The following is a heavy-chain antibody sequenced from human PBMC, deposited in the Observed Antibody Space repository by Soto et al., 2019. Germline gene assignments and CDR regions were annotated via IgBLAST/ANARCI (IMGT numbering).Heavy chain of an antibody. CDR3: ARAAVAAGGPFDK. CDR1: GGSISSGDYY. D-gene: IGHD2-15*01. V-gene: IGHV4-31*03. J-gene: IGHJ4*02. CDR2: INYSGSA. Sequence: SETLSLTCIVSGGSISSGDYYWSWIRQHPGKGLEWIGYINYSGSAYYNPSLKSRVTMSSDTSKNHFSLTLRSVTAADTAVYYCARAAVAAGGPFDKWGQGALVTVSS.